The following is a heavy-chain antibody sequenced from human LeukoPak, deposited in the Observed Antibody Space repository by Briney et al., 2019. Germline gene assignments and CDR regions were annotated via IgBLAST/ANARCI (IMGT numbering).Heavy chain of an antibody. V-gene: IGHV4-38-2*01. CDR2: IYHSGSA. J-gene: IGHJ5*02. CDR3: TRSSGSYGVAWFDP. CDR1: GFTFTTYW. Sequence: LRLSCAASGFTFTTYWMSWVRQPAGKGLEWIGSIYHSGSAYYNPSLKSRVTVSVDTSKNQFSLKLTSVTAADTAVYYCTRSSGSYGVAWFDPWGQGTLVTVSS. D-gene: IGHD1-26*01.